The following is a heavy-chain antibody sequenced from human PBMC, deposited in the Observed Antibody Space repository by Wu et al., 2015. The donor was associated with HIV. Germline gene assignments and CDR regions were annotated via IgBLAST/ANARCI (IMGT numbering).Heavy chain of an antibody. V-gene: IGHV1-18*01. CDR1: GYSFTNFG. CDR3: ARDTRLSGTKATYSPLDV. Sequence: QVHLLQSGPAVKNPGTSVKVSCKASGYSFTNFGISWVRQAPGQGLEWMGWINTYKGNTNYVEKFQGRVTMTIDRTTNTAYMELRSLRSDDTAVFYCARDTRLSGTKATYSPLDVWGKETTVIVSS. D-gene: IGHD1-26*01. J-gene: IGHJ6*04. CDR2: INTYKGNT.